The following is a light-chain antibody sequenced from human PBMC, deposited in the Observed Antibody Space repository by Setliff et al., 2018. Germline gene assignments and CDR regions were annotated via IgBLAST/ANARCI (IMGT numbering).Light chain of an antibody. V-gene: IGLV2-11*01. CDR2: DVT. CDR1: SSDVGGYNY. Sequence: QSALTQPRSVSGSPGQSVTISCTGTSSDVGGYNYVSWYQQHPGKAPELMIYDVTKRPSGVPDRFSGSKSGVTASLTISGLQAEDESDYYCCSYAGNSYVFGTGTKVTVL. CDR3: CSYAGNSYV. J-gene: IGLJ1*01.